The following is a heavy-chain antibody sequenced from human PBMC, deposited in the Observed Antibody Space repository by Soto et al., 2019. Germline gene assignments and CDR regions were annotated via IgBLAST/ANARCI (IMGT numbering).Heavy chain of an antibody. Sequence: GASVKVSCKASGGTFSSYAISWARQDPGQGLEWMGGIIPIFGTANYAQKFQGRVTITADESTSTAYMELSSLRSEDTAVYYCARDPGWSGTAPSYYYGMDVWGQGTTVTVSS. D-gene: IGHD3-3*01. V-gene: IGHV1-69*13. J-gene: IGHJ6*02. CDR2: IIPIFGTA. CDR3: ARDPGWSGTAPSYYYGMDV. CDR1: GGTFSSYA.